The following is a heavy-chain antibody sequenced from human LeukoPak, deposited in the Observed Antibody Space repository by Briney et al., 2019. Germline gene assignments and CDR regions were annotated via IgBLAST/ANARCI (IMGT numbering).Heavy chain of an antibody. J-gene: IGHJ4*01. CDR1: GASISNYY. CDR3: AMGGGGGGY. D-gene: IGHD2-15*01. CDR2: ISYTGST. Sequence: SETLSLTCTVSGASISNYYWNWIRQPPGKGLEWIGYISYTGSTNYNPSLKSRVTISLDTSPNHFSLRLSSVTAADTAVYYCAMGGGGGGYWGHGALVTVSS. V-gene: IGHV4-59*01.